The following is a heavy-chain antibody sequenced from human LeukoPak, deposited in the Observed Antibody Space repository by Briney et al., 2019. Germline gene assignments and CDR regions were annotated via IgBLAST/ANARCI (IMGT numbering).Heavy chain of an antibody. CDR3: AKKTAFGGGDY. V-gene: IGHV3-48*04. CDR1: AFTFNTFD. CDR2: ISSSGSTI. J-gene: IGHJ4*02. Sequence: GGSLRLSCSVSAFTFNTFDNFAMNWVRQAPGKGLEWVSYISSSGSTIYYADSVKGRFTISRDNAENSLYLQMNSLRAEDTAVYYCAKKTAFGGGDYWGQGTLVTVSS. D-gene: IGHD3-10*01.